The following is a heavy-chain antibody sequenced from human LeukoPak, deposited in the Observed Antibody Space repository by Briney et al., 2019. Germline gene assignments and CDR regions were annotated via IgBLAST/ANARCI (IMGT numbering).Heavy chain of an antibody. CDR2: IIPIFGTA. V-gene: IGHV1-69*13. D-gene: IGHD2-2*01. CDR3: AREVVVVVPAASYYYYGMDV. CDR1: GGTFSSYA. Sequence: SVKVSCKASGGTFSSYAISWVRQAPGQGLEWMGGIIPIFGTANYAQEFQGRVTITADESTSTAYMELSSLRSEDTAVYYCAREVVVVVPAASYYYYGMDVWGQGTTVTVSS. J-gene: IGHJ6*02.